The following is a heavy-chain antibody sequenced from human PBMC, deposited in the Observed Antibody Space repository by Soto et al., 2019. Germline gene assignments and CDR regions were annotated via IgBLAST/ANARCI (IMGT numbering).Heavy chain of an antibody. V-gene: IGHV4-59*11. Sequence: SETLSLTCTVAGGSISSHYWSWIRQPPEKGLEFIGYIYYSGNTVYNRSLKSRVTMSVDTSKNQFSLKLASVAAADTARSFCERLVFIPYSRGWIPGKYCFDYWGQGTLVTVSS. D-gene: IGHD6-19*01. CDR2: IYYSGNT. J-gene: IGHJ4*02. CDR3: ERLVFIPYSRGWIPGKYCFDY. CDR1: GGSISSHY.